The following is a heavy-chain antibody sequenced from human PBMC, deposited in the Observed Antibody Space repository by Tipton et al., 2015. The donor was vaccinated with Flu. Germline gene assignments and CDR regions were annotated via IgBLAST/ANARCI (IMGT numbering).Heavy chain of an antibody. V-gene: IGHV3-13*01. Sequence: SLRLSCEASGFTFSSYGMHWARHVTGKGLEWVSGIASSGDTYYAGSVKGRFTISRENGKNSLYLQMNSLRAGDTAVYYCARGPPPDSNWYNGLDVWGQGTTVTVFS. CDR2: IASSGDT. J-gene: IGHJ6*02. CDR3: ARGPPPDSNWYNGLDV. CDR1: GFTFSSYG. D-gene: IGHD6-13*01.